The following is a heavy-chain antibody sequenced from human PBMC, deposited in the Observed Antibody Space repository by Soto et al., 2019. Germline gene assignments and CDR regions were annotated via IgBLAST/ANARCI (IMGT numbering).Heavy chain of an antibody. D-gene: IGHD3-10*01. Sequence: QVQLQQWGAGLLKPSETLSLTCAVYGGSFSGYYWSWIRQPPGKGLEWIGEINHSGSTNYNPSLKSRVTISVDTSKNQFSLKLSSVTAADTAVYYCARGRNFLLWFGEQNWFDPWGQGTLVNVSS. V-gene: IGHV4-34*01. CDR1: GGSFSGYY. J-gene: IGHJ5*02. CDR2: INHSGST. CDR3: ARGRNFLLWFGEQNWFDP.